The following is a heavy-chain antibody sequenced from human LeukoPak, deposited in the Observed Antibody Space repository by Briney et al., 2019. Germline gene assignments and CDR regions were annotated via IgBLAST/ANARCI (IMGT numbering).Heavy chain of an antibody. J-gene: IGHJ5*02. Sequence: PGGSLRLSCAASGFTVSSNYMSWVRQAPGKGLEWVSVIYSGGSTYYADSVKGRFTIFRHNSKNTLYLQMNSLRAEDTAVYYCARHYQLLNWFDPWGQGTLVTVSS. CDR1: GFTVSSNY. CDR2: IYSGGST. V-gene: IGHV3-53*04. CDR3: ARHYQLLNWFDP. D-gene: IGHD2-2*01.